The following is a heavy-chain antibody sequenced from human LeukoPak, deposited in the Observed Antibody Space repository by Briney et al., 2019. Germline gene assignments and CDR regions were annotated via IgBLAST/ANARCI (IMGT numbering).Heavy chain of an antibody. CDR1: GFTFSDYY. V-gene: IGHV3-11*01. D-gene: IGHD1-26*01. CDR2: ISSSGSTI. CDR3: ARGPKPGWELYWAVNDY. J-gene: IGHJ4*02. Sequence: KPGGSLRLSCAASGFTFSDYYMSWIRQAPGKGLEWVSYISSSGSTIYYADSVKGRFTISRDNAKNSLYLQMNSLRAEDTAVYYCARGPKPGWELYWAVNDYWGQGTLVTVSS.